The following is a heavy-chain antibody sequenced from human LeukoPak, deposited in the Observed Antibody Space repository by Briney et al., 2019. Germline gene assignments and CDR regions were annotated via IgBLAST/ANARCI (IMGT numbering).Heavy chain of an antibody. CDR1: GFTFSSYA. CDR2: ISGSGGST. V-gene: IGHV3-23*01. D-gene: IGHD4-17*01. CDR3: AKDDDYGDYASDY. Sequence: GGSLRLSCAASGFTFSSYAMSWVRQAPGKGLEWVSAISGSGGSTYYADSVKGRFTISRDNSKNTLYLQMNSLRAEDTAVHYCAKDDDYGDYASDYWGQGTLVTVSS. J-gene: IGHJ4*02.